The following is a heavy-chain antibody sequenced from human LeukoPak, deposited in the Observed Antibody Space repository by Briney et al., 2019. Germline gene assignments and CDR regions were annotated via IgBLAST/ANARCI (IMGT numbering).Heavy chain of an antibody. CDR3: AKAHGNYDFWSGPDY. V-gene: IGHV3-30*02. CDR2: IRYDGSNK. CDR1: GFTFSSYG. J-gene: IGHJ4*02. D-gene: IGHD3-3*01. Sequence: GALRLSCAASGFTFSSYGMHWVRQAPGKGLEWVAFIRYDGSNKYYADSVKGRFTISRDNSKNTLYLQMNSLRAEDTAVYYCAKAHGNYDFWSGPDYWGQGTLVTVSS.